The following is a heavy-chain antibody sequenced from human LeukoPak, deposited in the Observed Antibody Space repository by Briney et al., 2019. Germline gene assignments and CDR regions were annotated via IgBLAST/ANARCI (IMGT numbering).Heavy chain of an antibody. CDR2: ISGSGGST. Sequence: GGSLRLSCAASGFTFSSYAMSWVRQAPGKGLEWVLAISGSGGSTYYADSVKGRFTISRDNSKNTLYLQMNSLRAEDTAVYYCAKDPTMIVVVIPDYWGQGTLVTVSS. J-gene: IGHJ4*02. CDR3: AKDPTMIVVVIPDY. D-gene: IGHD3-22*01. V-gene: IGHV3-23*01. CDR1: GFTFSSYA.